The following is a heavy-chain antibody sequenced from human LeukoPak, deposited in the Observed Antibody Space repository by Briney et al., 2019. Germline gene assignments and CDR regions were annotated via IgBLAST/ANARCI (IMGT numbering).Heavy chain of an antibody. V-gene: IGHV3-30*12. CDR1: GFTFSSYG. CDR2: ISYDGSNK. D-gene: IGHD6-25*01. Sequence: GGSLRLSCAASGFTFSSYGMHWVRQAPGKGLEWVAVISYDGSNKYYADSVKGRFTISRDNSKNTLYLQMNSLRAEDAAIYYCARDRRLASFDYGGQGTLVTVSS. J-gene: IGHJ4*02. CDR3: ARDRRLASFDY.